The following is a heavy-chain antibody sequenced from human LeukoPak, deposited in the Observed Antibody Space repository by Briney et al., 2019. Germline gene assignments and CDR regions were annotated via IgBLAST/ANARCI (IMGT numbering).Heavy chain of an antibody. CDR1: GVTFSSYW. D-gene: IGHD6-19*01. CDR2: ISGDGSRT. J-gene: IGHJ4*02. CDR3: AQQWLGPFDY. Sequence: GGSLRLSCAASGVTFSSYWMHWVRQAPGKGLVWVSRISGDGSRTDYADSVKGRFTISRDNAKSTLYLQMSSLRAEDTAVYYCAQQWLGPFDYWGQGTLVTVSS. V-gene: IGHV3-74*01.